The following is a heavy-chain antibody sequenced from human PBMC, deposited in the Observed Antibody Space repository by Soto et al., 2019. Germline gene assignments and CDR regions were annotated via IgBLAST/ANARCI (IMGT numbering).Heavy chain of an antibody. Sequence: QLQESGPDLVEPSGTLSLTCAVSRGSMSSSDWWCWVRQAPGKGLEWIGETYHSGNTNYNPSLKSRVTLSVDNSKNQFSLTLTSVTAADTGVYYCATWGSTAFDIWGQGTMVTVSS. J-gene: IGHJ3*02. CDR1: RGSMSSSDW. D-gene: IGHD3-16*01. V-gene: IGHV4-4*02. CDR2: TYHSGNT. CDR3: ATWGSTAFDI.